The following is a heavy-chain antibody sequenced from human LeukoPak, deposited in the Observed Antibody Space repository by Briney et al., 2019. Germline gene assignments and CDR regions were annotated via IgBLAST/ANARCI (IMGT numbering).Heavy chain of an antibody. CDR3: ARGTSYSSATGWFDP. Sequence: SETLSLTCAVYGGSFSGYYWSWIRQPPGKGLEWIGEINHSGSTNYNPSLKSRVTISVDTSKNQISLKLSSVTAADTAVYYCARGTSYSSATGWFDPWGQGTLVTVSS. D-gene: IGHD6-25*01. CDR2: INHSGST. V-gene: IGHV4-34*01. J-gene: IGHJ5*02. CDR1: GGSFSGYY.